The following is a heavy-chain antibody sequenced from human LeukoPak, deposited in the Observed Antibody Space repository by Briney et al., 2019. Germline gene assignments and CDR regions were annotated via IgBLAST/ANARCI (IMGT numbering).Heavy chain of an antibody. CDR2: VYYSGST. Sequence: SETLSLTCTVSGGSISSGDYYWSWIRQPPGKGLEWIGYVYYSGSTYYNPSLKSRVTISVDTSKNQFSLKLSPVTAADTAVYYCASHRRDYYDSSGYGYWGQGTLVTVSS. CDR3: ASHRRDYYDSSGYGY. J-gene: IGHJ4*02. CDR1: GGSISSGDYY. V-gene: IGHV4-30-4*01. D-gene: IGHD3-22*01.